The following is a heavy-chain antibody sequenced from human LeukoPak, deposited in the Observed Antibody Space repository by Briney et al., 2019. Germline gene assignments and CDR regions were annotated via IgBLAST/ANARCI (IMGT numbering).Heavy chain of an antibody. CDR3: VRGGYRAYYVDF. Sequence: PGGSLRLSCAASGFPFCSYWMRWVCHAPGKGLVWVSRINSEGSSTSYADSVKGRFTISRDNAKNTVHLQLNRLRAENPAVITGVRGGYRAYYVDFWGQGTLVTVSS. CDR1: GFPFCSYW. CDR2: INSEGSST. J-gene: IGHJ4*02. V-gene: IGHV3-74*01. D-gene: IGHD5-12*01.